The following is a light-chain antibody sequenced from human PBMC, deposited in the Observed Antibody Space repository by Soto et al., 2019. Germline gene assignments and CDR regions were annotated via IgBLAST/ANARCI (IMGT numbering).Light chain of an antibody. CDR2: GSS. CDR1: QTATSSY. Sequence: EIVLTQSPGPLSLSPGERATLSCRASQTATSSYLAWYQQKPGQAPRILIYGSSTRAAGIPDRFSGSGSGTDFTLTISRLQPDDFARYYCQQYGSTPLTFGGGTKVDIK. CDR3: QQYGSTPLT. J-gene: IGKJ4*01. V-gene: IGKV3-20*01.